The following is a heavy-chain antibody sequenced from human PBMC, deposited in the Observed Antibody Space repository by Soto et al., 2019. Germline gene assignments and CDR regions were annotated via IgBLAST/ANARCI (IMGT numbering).Heavy chain of an antibody. CDR2: ISGSGGST. D-gene: IGHD2-2*01. Sequence: LSLSCAASGFTFSIYAMSWVRQAPGKGLEWVSAISGSGGSTYYADSVKGRFTISRDNSKNTLYLQMNSLRAEDTAVYYCAKALQSTAAAVDYWGQGPLVTVSS. CDR1: GFTFSIYA. J-gene: IGHJ4*02. V-gene: IGHV3-23*01. CDR3: AKALQSTAAAVDY.